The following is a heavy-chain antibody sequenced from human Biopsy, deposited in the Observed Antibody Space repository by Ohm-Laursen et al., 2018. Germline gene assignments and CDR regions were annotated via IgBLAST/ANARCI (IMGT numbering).Heavy chain of an antibody. V-gene: IGHV4-59*01. CDR1: GGSIISYY. J-gene: IGHJ5*02. CDR3: ARTPRDSFWSGSYKRGLWFDP. D-gene: IGHD3-3*01. Sequence: GTLSLTCSASGGSIISYYWTWIRQPPGKGLEWIGHVYNGGITNYNPYLKSRVTISKDTSKNPFSLQVNSVTAADTAVYYCARTPRDSFWSGSYKRGLWFDPWGQGTLVIVSS. CDR2: VYNGGIT.